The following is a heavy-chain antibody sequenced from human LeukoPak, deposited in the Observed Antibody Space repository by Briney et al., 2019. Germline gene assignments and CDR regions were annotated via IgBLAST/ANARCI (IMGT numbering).Heavy chain of an antibody. V-gene: IGHV3-23*01. Sequence: GGSLRLSCAASGFTFSSYAMSWVRQAPGKGLEWVSAISGSGGSTYYADSVKGRFTISRDNSKNTLYLQMNSLRAEDTAVYYRAKNLFRMIVVVITTTLFDYWGQGTLVTVSS. CDR1: GFTFSSYA. CDR2: ISGSGGST. D-gene: IGHD3-22*01. J-gene: IGHJ4*02. CDR3: AKNLFRMIVVVITTTLFDY.